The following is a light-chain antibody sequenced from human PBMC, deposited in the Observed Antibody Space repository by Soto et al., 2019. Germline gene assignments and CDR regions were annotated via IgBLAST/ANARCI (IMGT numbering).Light chain of an antibody. J-gene: IGLJ3*02. CDR3: QTYGSTNVV. V-gene: IGLV6-57*04. CDR2: ANN. CDR1: SGSIASNY. Sequence: NFMLTQPHSVSESPGKAVTISCTRSSGSIASNYVQWYQQRPGSAPTNLIYANNQRPSGVPDRFSGSIDSSSNSASLTISGLKTQDEAHYYCQTYGSTNVVFGGGTKVTVL.